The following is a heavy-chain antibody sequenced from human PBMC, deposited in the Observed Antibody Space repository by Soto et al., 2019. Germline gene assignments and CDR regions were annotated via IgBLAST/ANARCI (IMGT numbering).Heavy chain of an antibody. CDR3: ARGGAIKDGYYYYGMDV. CDR1: GGTFSSYA. V-gene: IGHV1-69*01. Sequence: QVQLVQSGAEVKKPGSSVKVSCKASGGTFSSYAISWVRQAPGQGLEWMGGIIPIFGTANYAQKFQGRVTITADESTSTAYMELSSLRSEDTAVYYCARGGAIKDGYYYYGMDVWGQGTTVTVSS. D-gene: IGHD1-26*01. CDR2: IIPIFGTA. J-gene: IGHJ6*02.